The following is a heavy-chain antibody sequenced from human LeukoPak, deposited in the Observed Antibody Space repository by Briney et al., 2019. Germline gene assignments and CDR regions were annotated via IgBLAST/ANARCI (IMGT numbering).Heavy chain of an antibody. D-gene: IGHD1-26*01. V-gene: IGHV4-59*01. CDR1: GASTSAYY. J-gene: IGHJ3*01. CDR2: SYSGGNA. CDR3: AHSKRGGGYYINAFAV. Sequence: SETLSLTCTVSGASTSAYYWSWIRQPPGKGLEWIGYSYSGGNANYNPSLKSRVTISIDTSENQFPLRLTSVTAADTAVYFCAHSKRGGGYYINAFAVWGQGALVTIS.